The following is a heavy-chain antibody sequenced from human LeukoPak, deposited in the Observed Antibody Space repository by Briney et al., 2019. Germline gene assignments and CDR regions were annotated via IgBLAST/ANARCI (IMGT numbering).Heavy chain of an antibody. D-gene: IGHD3-22*01. J-gene: IGHJ4*02. CDR2: ISSSGSAI. V-gene: IGHV3-48*03. Sequence: GGSLRLSCEVSEFTFSTYEMNWVRQAPGKGLEWVSFISSSGSAIYYADSVKGRFTISRDNAKNSLYLQMNSLRAEDTAVYYCARAYSWDSSGYYYGYWGQATLVTVSS. CDR3: ARAYSWDSSGYYYGY. CDR1: EFTFSTYE.